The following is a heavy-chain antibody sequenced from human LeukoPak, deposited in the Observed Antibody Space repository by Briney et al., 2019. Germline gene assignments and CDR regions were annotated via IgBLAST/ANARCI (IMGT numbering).Heavy chain of an antibody. J-gene: IGHJ4*02. CDR2: LSGSGFNT. CDR1: GLTFSSYA. D-gene: IGHD2-2*01. Sequence: GGSLRLSCAASGLTFSSYAMTWVRQAPGKGLEWVSALSGSGFNTYYADSVKGRFTISRDNAKNTLYLQMNSLRAEDTAVYYCARDQRYCSSSSCPWEPFDYWGQGTLVTVSS. CDR3: ARDQRYCSSSSCPWEPFDY. V-gene: IGHV3-23*01.